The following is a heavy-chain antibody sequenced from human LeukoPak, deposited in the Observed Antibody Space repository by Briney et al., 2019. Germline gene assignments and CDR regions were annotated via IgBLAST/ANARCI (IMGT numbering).Heavy chain of an antibody. CDR1: GFTFSSYW. Sequence: PGGSLRLSCAASGFTFSSYWMSWVRQAPGKGLEWVSGINWNGGSTGYADSVKGRFTISRDNAKNSLYLQMNSLRAEDTALYYCARAKKNYYGSGSTFDYWGQGTLVTVSS. V-gene: IGHV3-20*04. CDR2: INWNGGST. J-gene: IGHJ4*02. CDR3: ARAKKNYYGSGSTFDY. D-gene: IGHD3-10*01.